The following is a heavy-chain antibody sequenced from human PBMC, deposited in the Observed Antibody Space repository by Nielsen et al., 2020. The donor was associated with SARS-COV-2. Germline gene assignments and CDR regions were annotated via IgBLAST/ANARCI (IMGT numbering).Heavy chain of an antibody. CDR3: AKVGYCSSTSCTDYYYYGMDV. CDR1: GFTFSDYA. V-gene: IGHV3-23*01. CDR2: ISAGGRPT. J-gene: IGHJ6*02. D-gene: IGHD2-2*01. Sequence: GESLKISCAASGFTFSDYAMSWVRQAPGKGLEWVSSISAGGRPTYYADSVKGRFTISRDNSKNTLYLQMNSLRAEDTAVYYCAKVGYCSSTSCTDYYYYGMDVWGQGTTVTVSS.